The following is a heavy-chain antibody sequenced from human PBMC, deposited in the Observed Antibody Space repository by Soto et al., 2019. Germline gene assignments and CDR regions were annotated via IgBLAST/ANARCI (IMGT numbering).Heavy chain of an antibody. V-gene: IGHV1-18*01. J-gene: IGHJ6*02. CDR3: AREGVAPYYYYGMDV. D-gene: IGHD5-12*01. CDR2: ISTYNGDT. Sequence: QVQLVQSGAEVKKPGASVKVSCKASGYTFTRSGISWVRQAPGQGLEWMGWISTYNGDTNYAQTFQDRVTRTTYTSTSTAYMELRSLRADDAAVYYCAREGVAPYYYYGMDVWGQGTPVSVSS. CDR1: GYTFTRSG.